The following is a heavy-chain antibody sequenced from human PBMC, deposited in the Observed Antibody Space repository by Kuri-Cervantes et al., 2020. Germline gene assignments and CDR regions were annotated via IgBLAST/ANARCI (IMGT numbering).Heavy chain of an antibody. Sequence: ASVKVSCKASGCTFTSYYMHWVRQAPGQGLEWMGIINPSGGSTSYAQKFQGRVTMARDTSTSTVYMELSSLRSEDTAVYYCAREYLDYGGNPGGLDYWGQGTLVTVSS. CDR3: AREYLDYGGNPGGLDY. V-gene: IGHV1-46*01. CDR2: INPSGGST. CDR1: GCTFTSYY. J-gene: IGHJ4*02. D-gene: IGHD4-23*01.